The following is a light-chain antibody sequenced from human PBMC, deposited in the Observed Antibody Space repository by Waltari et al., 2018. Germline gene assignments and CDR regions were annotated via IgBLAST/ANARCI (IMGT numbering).Light chain of an antibody. Sequence: TQSPGTLSLSPGERATLSCRASQSLTKRYLAWYQQKPGQAPRLLIYGASSRAAGIPDRFSGSGSGTDFTLTISRLEPEDSAVYYCQQYGSSIMYTVGQGTKLEIK. CDR1: QSLTKRY. V-gene: IGKV3-20*01. J-gene: IGKJ2*01. CDR2: GAS. CDR3: QQYGSSIMYT.